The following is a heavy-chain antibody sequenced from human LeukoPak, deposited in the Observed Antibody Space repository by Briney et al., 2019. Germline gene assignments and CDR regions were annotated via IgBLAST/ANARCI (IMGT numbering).Heavy chain of an antibody. J-gene: IGHJ6*02. CDR3: ARVSRGIQLWTYYYYGMDV. Sequence: GASVKVSCKASGYTFTSYGIRWVRQAPGQGLEWMGWISAYNGNTNYAQKLQGRVTMTTDTSTSTAYMELRSLRSDDTAVYYCARVSRGIQLWTYYYYGMDVWGQGTTVTVSS. V-gene: IGHV1-18*01. D-gene: IGHD5-18*01. CDR2: ISAYNGNT. CDR1: GYTFTSYG.